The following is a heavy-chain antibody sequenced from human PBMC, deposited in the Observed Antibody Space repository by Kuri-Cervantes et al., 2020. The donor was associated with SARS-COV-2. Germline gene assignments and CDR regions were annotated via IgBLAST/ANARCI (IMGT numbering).Heavy chain of an antibody. CDR1: GFTFNNYD. CDR2: ISYDGSKK. J-gene: IGHJ4*02. V-gene: IGHV3-30-3*01. Sequence: GRSLKISCAPSGFTFNNYDLYWVRQAPGKGLEWVAVISYDGSKKYYADAVKGRFTISRANSKSTLYLPMYNLRAEHTAVYYCARGLRRYYFDYWGQGTLVTVSS. CDR3: ARGLRRYYFDY. D-gene: IGHD1-14*01.